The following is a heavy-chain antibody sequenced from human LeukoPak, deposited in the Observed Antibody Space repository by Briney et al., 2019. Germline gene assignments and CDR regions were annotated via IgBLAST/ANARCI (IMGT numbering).Heavy chain of an antibody. CDR2: VSGSGGST. CDR3: AKDTPIRVGSDFWSGPHFDY. D-gene: IGHD3-3*01. J-gene: IGHJ4*02. CDR1: GFTFSSYA. V-gene: IGHV3-23*01. Sequence: PGGSLRLSCAASGFTFSSYAMSWVRHAPGKGLEWVSAVSGSGGSTYYADSVKGPFTISRDNSKNTPYLQINSLRAEDTAVYYCAKDTPIRVGSDFWSGPHFDYWGPGALVTVSS.